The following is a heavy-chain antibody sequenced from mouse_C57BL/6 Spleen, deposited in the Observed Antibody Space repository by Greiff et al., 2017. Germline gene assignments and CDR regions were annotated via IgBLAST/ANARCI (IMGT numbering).Heavy chain of an antibody. Sequence: QVQLQQSGPGLVQPSHSLSITCTVSGFSLTSYGVHWVRQSPGKGLEWLGVIWSGGSTDYNAAFISRLSISKDNSKSQVFFKMHRLQADDTAIYYCARNSRGYGIAYWGQGTLVTVSA. CDR1: GFSLTSYG. D-gene: IGHD2-2*01. CDR3: ARNSRGYGIAY. CDR2: IWSGGST. V-gene: IGHV2-2*01. J-gene: IGHJ3*01.